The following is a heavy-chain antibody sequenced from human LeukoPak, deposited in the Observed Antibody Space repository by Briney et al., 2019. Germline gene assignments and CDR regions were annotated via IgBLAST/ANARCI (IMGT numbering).Heavy chain of an antibody. Sequence: PGGSLRLSCAASGFTFSTYWMSWVRQAPGKGLEWVATIKKDGSEQYYVDSVKGRFTISRVNARNSLYLHMNSLRAEDTAVYYCATAVAGAEYFQHWGQGTLVTVSS. CDR3: ATAVAGAEYFQH. CDR2: IKKDGSEQ. J-gene: IGHJ1*01. D-gene: IGHD6-19*01. V-gene: IGHV3-7*01. CDR1: GFTFSTYW.